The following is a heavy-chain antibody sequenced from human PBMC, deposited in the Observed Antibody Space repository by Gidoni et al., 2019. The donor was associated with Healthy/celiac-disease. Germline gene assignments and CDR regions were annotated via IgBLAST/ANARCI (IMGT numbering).Heavy chain of an antibody. CDR3: ARKGSSGWYLDY. V-gene: IGHV4-39*01. Sequence: QLQLQESGPGLAKPSEPLSLTCPVSGGSISSSSYYCAWIRQPPGKGLEWIGRIYYSGSTYYNPSLKSRVTISVDTSKNQFSLKLSSVTAADTAVYYCARKGSSGWYLDYWGQGTLVTVSS. CDR1: GGSISSSSYY. CDR2: IYYSGST. J-gene: IGHJ4*02. D-gene: IGHD6-19*01.